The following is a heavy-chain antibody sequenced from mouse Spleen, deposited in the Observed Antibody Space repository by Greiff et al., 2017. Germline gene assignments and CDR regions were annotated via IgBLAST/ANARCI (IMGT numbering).Heavy chain of an antibody. Sequence: EVQLVESGPGLVKPSQSLSLTCSVTGYSITSGYYWNWIRQFPGNKLEWMGYISYDGSNNYNPSLKNRISITRDTSKNQFFLKLNSVTTEDTATYYCARDWDSSAYWGQGTLVTVSA. CDR1: GYSITSGYY. V-gene: IGHV3-6*01. CDR3: ARDWDSSAY. D-gene: IGHD4-1*01. CDR2: ISYDGSN. J-gene: IGHJ3*01.